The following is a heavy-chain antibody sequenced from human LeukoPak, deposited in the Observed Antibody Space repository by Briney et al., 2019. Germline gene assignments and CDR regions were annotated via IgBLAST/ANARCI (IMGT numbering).Heavy chain of an antibody. Sequence: ASVKVSCKASGGTFSSYAISWVRQAPGQGLEWMGGIIPIFGTANYAQKFQGRVTITADESTSTAYMELSSPRSEDTAVYYCARDQQEFRQTLDAFDIWGQGTMVTVSS. V-gene: IGHV1-69*13. CDR3: ARDQQEFRQTLDAFDI. CDR2: IIPIFGTA. CDR1: GGTFSSYA. J-gene: IGHJ3*02. D-gene: IGHD6-13*01.